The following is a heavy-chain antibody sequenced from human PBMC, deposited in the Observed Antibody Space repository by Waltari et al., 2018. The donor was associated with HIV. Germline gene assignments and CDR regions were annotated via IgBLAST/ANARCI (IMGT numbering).Heavy chain of an antibody. J-gene: IGHJ3*01. CDR1: QLNFVDDL. D-gene: IGHD5-12*01. CDR3: TTGGYPTEAFDV. Sequence: VMESGGGLVKPGGYISVTRVEFQLNFVDDLETWVRQVPGKGLEWVGRIKSKRDGGATDYAASVKGRFVISRDDSQNTLYLQMSGLRTEDTAMYYCTTGGYPTEAFDVWGQGTMVTVSP. V-gene: IGHV3-15*01. CDR2: IKSKRDGGAT.